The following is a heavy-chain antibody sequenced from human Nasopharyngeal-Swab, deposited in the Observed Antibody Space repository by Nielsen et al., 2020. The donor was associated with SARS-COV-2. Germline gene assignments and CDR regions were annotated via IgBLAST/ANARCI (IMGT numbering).Heavy chain of an antibody. Sequence: ASVKVSCKVSGYTLPEVAIHWVRQAPGKGPEWMGGFDPEDGEKIYAQKFQGRVTITVHSSTDTAYTELRSLRSEDTAIYYCAAQLWSFWFDYWGQGTLVTVSS. CDR3: AAQLWSFWFDY. D-gene: IGHD3-10*01. CDR2: FDPEDGEK. V-gene: IGHV1-24*01. J-gene: IGHJ4*02. CDR1: GYTLPEVA.